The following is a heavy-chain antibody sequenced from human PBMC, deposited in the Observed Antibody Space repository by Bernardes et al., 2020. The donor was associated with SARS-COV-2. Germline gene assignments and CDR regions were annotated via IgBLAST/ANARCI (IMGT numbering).Heavy chain of an antibody. CDR3: AHSLRYDYVWGSYRYVNFDY. D-gene: IGHD3-16*02. Sequence: SGPTLVKPTQTLTLTCTFSGFPLSTSGVGVGWIRQPPGQALEWLALIYWDDDKRYSPSLKSRLTITKDTSKNQVVLTMTNMDPVDTATYYCAHSLRYDYVWGSYRYVNFDYWGQGTLVTVSS. V-gene: IGHV2-5*02. CDR1: GFPLSTSGVG. CDR2: IYWDDDK. J-gene: IGHJ4*02.